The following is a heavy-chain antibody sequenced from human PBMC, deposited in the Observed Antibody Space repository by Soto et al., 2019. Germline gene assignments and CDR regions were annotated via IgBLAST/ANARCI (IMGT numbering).Heavy chain of an antibody. CDR1: GYTFTSYG. V-gene: IGHV1-18*01. J-gene: IGHJ6*02. D-gene: IGHD3-16*02. CDR2: ISANIGNA. CDR3: ARYAVINSMDV. Sequence: GASVKVSCKASGYTFTSYGISWVRQAPGQGLEWMGWISANIGNANYAQKLQGRVTMTTDTSTSTAYMELSSLRSEDTAVYYCARYAVINSMDVWAQGTTVPVSS.